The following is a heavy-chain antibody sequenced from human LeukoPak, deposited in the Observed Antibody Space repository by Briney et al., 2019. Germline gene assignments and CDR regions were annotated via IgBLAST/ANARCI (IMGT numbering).Heavy chain of an antibody. D-gene: IGHD2/OR15-2a*01. CDR3: ARNRRATQYYGDY. CDR1: GFSFSGHS. Sequence: PGGSLRLSCAASGFSFSGHSMNWVRQAPGRGLEWVAFVSDGSAPTYYADSVRGRFTISRDNAENSLYLQMNSLRAEDTAVYYCARNRRATQYYGDYWGQGTLVTVSS. V-gene: IGHV3-48*04. CDR2: VSDGSAPT. J-gene: IGHJ4*02.